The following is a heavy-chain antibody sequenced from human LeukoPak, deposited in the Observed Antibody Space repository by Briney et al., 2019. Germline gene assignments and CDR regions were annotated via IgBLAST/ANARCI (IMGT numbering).Heavy chain of an antibody. Sequence: GGSLRLSCAASGFTFSSYAMHWVRQAPAKGLEWVAVISYAGSNKYYADPVNGRFPISRDNSKNTLYLQMTSLRAEDMAVYYRPRGIAAYPHGASGWFDPWGQGTLVTVSS. CDR3: PRGIAAYPHGASGWFDP. CDR2: ISYAGSNK. J-gene: IGHJ5*02. CDR1: GFTFSSYA. D-gene: IGHD6-13*01. V-gene: IGHV3-30-3*01.